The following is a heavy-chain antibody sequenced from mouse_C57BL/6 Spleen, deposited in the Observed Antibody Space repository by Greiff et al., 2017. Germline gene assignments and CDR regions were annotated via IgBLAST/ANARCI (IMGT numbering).Heavy chain of an antibody. CDR3: ASCNWDWAMDY. CDR2: IHPNSGST. Sequence: QVQLQQPGAELVKPGASVKLSCKASGYTFTSYWMHWVKQRPGQGLEWIGMIHPNSGSTNYNEKFKSKATLTVDKSSSTAYMQLSSLTSEDSAVXDCASCNWDWAMDYWGQGTSVTVSS. V-gene: IGHV1-64*01. J-gene: IGHJ4*01. D-gene: IGHD4-1*01. CDR1: GYTFTSYW.